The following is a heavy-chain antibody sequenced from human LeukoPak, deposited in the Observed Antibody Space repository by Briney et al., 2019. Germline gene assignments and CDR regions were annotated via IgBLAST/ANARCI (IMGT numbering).Heavy chain of an antibody. CDR2: MNPNSGGT. D-gene: IGHD6-13*01. J-gene: IGHJ4*02. V-gene: IGHV1-2*02. CDR3: ATTSDIAAHFDY. CDR1: GYTFTGHY. Sequence: ASVKVSCKASGYTFTGHYMHWVRQAPGQGPEWMGWMNPNSGGTKYAQKFQGRVTMTRDTSISTAYMELSRLRSDDTAVYYCATTSDIAAHFDYWGQGTLVTVSS.